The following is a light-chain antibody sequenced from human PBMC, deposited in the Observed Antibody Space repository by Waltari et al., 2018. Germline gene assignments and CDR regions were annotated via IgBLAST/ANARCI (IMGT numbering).Light chain of an antibody. J-gene: IGKJ1*01. CDR1: QSVYRW. V-gene: IGKV1-5*03. CDR3: QQCAASSWT. CDR2: GAS. Sequence: DIQMTQSPSNLTASVGDRVTITCRASQSVYRWLTLFQQKPDKAPQLLIYGASGLASGVPSRFSGSGSGTEFTLTISSLQPEDAATYYCQQCAASSWTFGQGTKVEIK.